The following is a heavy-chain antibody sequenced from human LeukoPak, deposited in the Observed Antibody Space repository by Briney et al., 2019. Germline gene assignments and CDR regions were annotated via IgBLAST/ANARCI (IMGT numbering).Heavy chain of an antibody. Sequence: AASVKVSCKASGYIFTGYYMHWVRQAPGQGLEWMGRINPNSGGTHYAQTFQGRVTMTRDTPISTAYMEPSRLRSDDTAVYYCARDTTLSRVVTSTTTYHYFYYIDVWGKGTTATISS. D-gene: IGHD2-21*02. CDR2: INPNSGGT. V-gene: IGHV1-2*02. CDR3: ARDTTLSRVVTSTTTYHYFYYIDV. CDR1: GYIFTGYY. J-gene: IGHJ6*03.